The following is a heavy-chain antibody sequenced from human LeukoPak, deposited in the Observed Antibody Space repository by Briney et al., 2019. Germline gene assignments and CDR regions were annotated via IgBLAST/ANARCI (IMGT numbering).Heavy chain of an antibody. D-gene: IGHD5-18*01. CDR3: ARGLDEIQLWSNNWFDP. CDR1: GGSFSGYY. J-gene: IGHJ5*02. Sequence: SETLSLTCAVYGGSFSGYYWSWIRQPPGKGLEWIGEINHSGSTNYNPSLKSRVTISVDTSKNQFSLKLSSVTAADTAVYYCARGLDEIQLWSNNWFDPWGQGTLVTVSS. V-gene: IGHV4-34*01. CDR2: INHSGST.